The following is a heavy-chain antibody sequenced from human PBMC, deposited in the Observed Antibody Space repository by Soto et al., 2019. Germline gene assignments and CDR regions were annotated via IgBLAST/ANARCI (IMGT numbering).Heavy chain of an antibody. Sequence: GGSLRLSCAASGFTVSSNYMSWVRQAPGKGLEWVSVIYSGGSTYYADSVKGRFTISRDNSKNTLYLQMNSLRAEDTAVYYCARDLRAYSGSSDYYYYGMDVWGQGTAVTVS. CDR2: IYSGGST. V-gene: IGHV3-53*01. CDR3: ARDLRAYSGSSDYYYYGMDV. J-gene: IGHJ6*02. CDR1: GFTVSSNY. D-gene: IGHD1-26*01.